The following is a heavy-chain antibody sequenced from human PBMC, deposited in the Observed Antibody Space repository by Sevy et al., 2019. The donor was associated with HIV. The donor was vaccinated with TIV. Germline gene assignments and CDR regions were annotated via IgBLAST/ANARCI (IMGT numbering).Heavy chain of an antibody. CDR3: ARDQADYGDNIYYWFDP. CDR1: GDSISSAYY. CDR2: MYHSGST. J-gene: IGHJ5*02. D-gene: IGHD4-17*01. V-gene: IGHV4-38-2*02. Sequence: SETLSLTCTVSGDSISSAYYWGWIRQPPGKGLEWIGSMYHSGSTYYNPSLKSRVTISVDTSKNQFSLKLSSVTAADMAVYYCARDQADYGDNIYYWFDPWGQGTLVTVSS.